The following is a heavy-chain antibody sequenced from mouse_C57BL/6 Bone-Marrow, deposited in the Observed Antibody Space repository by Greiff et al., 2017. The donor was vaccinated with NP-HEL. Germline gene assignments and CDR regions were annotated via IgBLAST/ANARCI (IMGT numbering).Heavy chain of an antibody. CDR2: IYPVSGET. J-gene: IGHJ2*01. Sequence: QVQLQQSGAELASPGASVTLSCKASGYAFTDHIMNWVKKRPGQGLEWIGRIYPVSGETNYNQKFMGKATFSVDRSSSTVYMVLNSLTSEDPAVYYCGRRIITTVVATDYWGQGTTLTVSS. CDR1: GYAFTDHI. D-gene: IGHD1-1*01. V-gene: IGHV1-11*01. CDR3: GRRIITTVVATDY.